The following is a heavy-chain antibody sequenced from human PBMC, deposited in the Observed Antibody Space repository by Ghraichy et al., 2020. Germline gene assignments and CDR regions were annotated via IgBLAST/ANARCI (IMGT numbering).Heavy chain of an antibody. CDR1: GGSISSYY. CDR3: ASTMVRGALYYFDY. V-gene: IGHV4-59*01. CDR2: IYYSGST. J-gene: IGHJ4*02. D-gene: IGHD3-10*01. Sequence: SETLSLTCTVSGGSISSYYWSWIRQPPGKGLEWIGYIYYSGSTNYNPSLKSRVTISVDTSKNQFSLKLSSVTAADTAVYYCASTMVRGALYYFDYWGQGTLVTVSS.